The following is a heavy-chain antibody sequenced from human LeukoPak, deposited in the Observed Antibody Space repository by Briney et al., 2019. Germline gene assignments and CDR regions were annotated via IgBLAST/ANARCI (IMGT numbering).Heavy chain of an antibody. V-gene: IGHV3-7*01. D-gene: IGHD6-19*01. J-gene: IGHJ4*02. Sequence: PGGSLRLSCAASGFTFSSNWMGWVRQAPGKGLEWVANIKQDGSETYYVDSVKGRFTISRDNAKNSLYLQMSSLRAEDTAVYYCVKWGYSSGWPYFDYWGQGTLVTVSS. CDR1: GFTFSSNW. CDR2: IKQDGSET. CDR3: VKWGYSSGWPYFDY.